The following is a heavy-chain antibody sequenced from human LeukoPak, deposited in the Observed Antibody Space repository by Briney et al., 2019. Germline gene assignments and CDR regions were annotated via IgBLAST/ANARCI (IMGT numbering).Heavy chain of an antibody. CDR1: GGSISSSNW. CDR2: IYHSGST. Sequence: PSGTLSLTCAVSGGSISSSNWWSWVRQPPGKGRNWLGEIYHSGSTNYNPSLKSRVTISVDKSKNQFSLKLSSVTAADTAVYYCARDAPYGSRYDDAFDIWGQGTMVTVSS. CDR3: ARDAPYGSRYDDAFDI. V-gene: IGHV4-4*02. J-gene: IGHJ3*02. D-gene: IGHD2-2*01.